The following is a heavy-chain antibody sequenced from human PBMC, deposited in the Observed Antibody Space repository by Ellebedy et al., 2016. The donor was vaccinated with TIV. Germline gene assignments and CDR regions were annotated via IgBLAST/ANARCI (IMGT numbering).Heavy chain of an antibody. CDR2: ISGSGDST. Sequence: GESLKISCAGSGFTFSTHDVSWVRQAPGKGLEWVSSISGSGDSTHYADSVKGRFTISRDNSKNTLYLQMNSLRAEDTAVYYCANIVVITYFDYWGQGTPVTVSS. V-gene: IGHV3-23*01. CDR1: GFTFSTHD. D-gene: IGHD3-22*01. J-gene: IGHJ4*02. CDR3: ANIVVITYFDY.